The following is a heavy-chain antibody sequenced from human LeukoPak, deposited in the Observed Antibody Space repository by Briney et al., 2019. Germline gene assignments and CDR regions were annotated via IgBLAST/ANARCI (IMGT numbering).Heavy chain of an antibody. Sequence: GASVKVSCKASGYTFSTYPMNWVRQAPGQGLEWMGIINPSGGSTSYAQKFQGRVTMTRDTSTSTVYMELSSLRSEDTAVYYCMVRGVIPKIDYWGQGTLVTVSS. V-gene: IGHV1-46*01. CDR2: INPSGGST. D-gene: IGHD3-10*01. CDR3: MVRGVIPKIDY. CDR1: GYTFSTYP. J-gene: IGHJ4*02.